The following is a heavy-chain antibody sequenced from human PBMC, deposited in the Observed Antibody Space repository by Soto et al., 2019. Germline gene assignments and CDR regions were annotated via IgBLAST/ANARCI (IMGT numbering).Heavy chain of an antibody. CDR1: GGSISSQSDY. J-gene: IGHJ6*03. Sequence: PSETLSLTCSVSGGSISSQSDYWGWIRQPPGKGLEWIGSIYFSGRNYYNTSLKSRVIMSTDMSKNQFSLKLSSVTAADTAVYYCARHALVVVATTQYYYYMDVWGKGTTVTVSS. CDR2: IYFSGRN. D-gene: IGHD2-15*01. V-gene: IGHV4-39*01. CDR3: ARHALVVVATTQYYYYMDV.